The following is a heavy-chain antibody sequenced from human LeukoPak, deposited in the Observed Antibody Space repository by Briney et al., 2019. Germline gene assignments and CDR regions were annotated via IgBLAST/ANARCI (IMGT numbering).Heavy chain of an antibody. Sequence: PGGTLRLSCAASGFSFSVFWMTWGREAPGKRPEWVANINEGGSSTYYVDSVRGRFTISRDNGKNLLFLEMNSLRADDTAVYFCVQGGHFDIWGQGAPVTVSS. V-gene: IGHV3-7*01. J-gene: IGHJ4*02. CDR2: INEGGSST. CDR1: GFSFSVFW. CDR3: VQGGHFDI. D-gene: IGHD3-16*01.